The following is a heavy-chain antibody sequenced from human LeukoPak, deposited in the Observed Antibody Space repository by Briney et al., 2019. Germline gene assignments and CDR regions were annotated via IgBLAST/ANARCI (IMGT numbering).Heavy chain of an antibody. D-gene: IGHD3-22*01. CDR1: GFTFSDYG. CDR2: IWYDGSNK. V-gene: IGHV3-33*01. CDR3: ARDDSTGYYYLDG. Sequence: GGSLRLSCAASGFTFSDYGMHWVRQAPGKGLEWVALIWYDGSNKYYADSVKGRFTISRDNAKNSLFLQMNSLRAEDTAVYYCARDDSTGYYYLDGWGQGTLVTVSS. J-gene: IGHJ4*02.